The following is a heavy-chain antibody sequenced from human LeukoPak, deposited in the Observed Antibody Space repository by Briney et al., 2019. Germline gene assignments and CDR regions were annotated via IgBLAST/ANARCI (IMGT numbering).Heavy chain of an antibody. Sequence: GESLKISCKGSGYSFTSYWIGWVRQMPGKGLEWMGIIYPGDSDTRYSPSFQGQVTISADKSISTAYLRWSSLKASDTAMYYCARTLPDYYDSSGYYYYRYYYYYYGMDVWGQGTTVTVSS. CDR1: GYSFTSYW. J-gene: IGHJ6*02. CDR3: ARTLPDYYDSSGYYYYRYYYYYYGMDV. V-gene: IGHV5-51*01. CDR2: IYPGDSDT. D-gene: IGHD3-22*01.